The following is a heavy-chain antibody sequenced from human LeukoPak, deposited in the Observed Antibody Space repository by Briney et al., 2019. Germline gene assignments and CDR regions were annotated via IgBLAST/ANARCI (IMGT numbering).Heavy chain of an antibody. CDR1: GGSLSSYY. CDR3: ARAMYSSGWGANYFDY. CDR2: IYYSGNT. J-gene: IGHJ4*02. Sequence: KPSEALSVTCMVPGGSLSSYYWSWIRQPPRERLEWIGRIYYSGNTNYNPSLKSRVTISVDTSKKKFSLKLTSVTAADTAVYYCARAMYSSGWGANYFDYWGQGTLVTVSS. V-gene: IGHV4-59*01. D-gene: IGHD6-19*01.